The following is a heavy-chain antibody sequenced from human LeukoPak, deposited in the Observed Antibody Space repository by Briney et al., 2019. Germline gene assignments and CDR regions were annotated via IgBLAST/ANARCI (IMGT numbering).Heavy chain of an antibody. D-gene: IGHD1-1*01. CDR2: IDHSRST. V-gene: IGHV4-34*01. J-gene: IGHJ5*02. CDR3: ATGSQLGSYNWFDP. CDR1: GASFSEYY. Sequence: PSETLSLTCAAYGASFSEYYWSWIRQPPGKGLEWIGEIDHSRSTKYNPSLRGRVTISLDTSKNQFSLDLTSVTAADTAVYYCATGSQLGSYNWFDPWGRGTLVTVSS.